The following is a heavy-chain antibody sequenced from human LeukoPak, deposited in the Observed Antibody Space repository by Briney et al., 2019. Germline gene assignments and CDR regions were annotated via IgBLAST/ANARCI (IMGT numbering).Heavy chain of an antibody. CDR3: ARDKRGGSPYYFDS. D-gene: IGHD2-15*01. J-gene: IGHJ4*02. CDR1: GGSISSGSYY. Sequence: SETLSLTCTVSGGSISSGSYYSSWIRQAAGKGVKWIGRIYTGGSTNYNPSLKSRVTISVDTSKNQFSLKLSSVTAADTAVYYCARDKRGGSPYYFDSWGQGTLVTVSS. V-gene: IGHV4-61*02. CDR2: IYTGGST.